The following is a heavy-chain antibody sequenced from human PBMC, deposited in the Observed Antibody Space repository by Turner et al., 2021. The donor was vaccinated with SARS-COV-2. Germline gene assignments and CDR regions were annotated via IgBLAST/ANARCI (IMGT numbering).Heavy chain of an antibody. V-gene: IGHV4-39*01. CDR1: GGSISSTTYY. J-gene: IGHJ4*02. CDR2: IYSSGST. D-gene: IGHD4-17*01. CDR3: ARHSSMTTVTFNY. Sequence: QLQLQESGPGLVKPSETQSLTCTVSGGSISSTTYYWGWLRQPPGKGLEWIGTIYSSGSTYYNPSLKSRVTISVDTSKNQFSLRLNSVTAADTAVYYCARHSSMTTVTFNYWGQGTLVTVSS.